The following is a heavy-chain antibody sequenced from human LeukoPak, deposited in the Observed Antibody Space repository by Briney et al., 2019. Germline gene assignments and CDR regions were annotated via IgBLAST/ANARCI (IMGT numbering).Heavy chain of an antibody. CDR3: ARDESPDYDSSGYLNY. CDR2: IKQDGSEK. CDR1: GFTFSSYW. V-gene: IGHV3-7*01. Sequence: GGSLRLSCAASGFTFSSYWMSWVRQAPGKGLEWVANIKQDGSEKYYVDSVKGQFTISRDNAKNSLYLQMNSLRAEDTAVYYCARDESPDYDSSGYLNYWGQGTLVTVSS. J-gene: IGHJ4*02. D-gene: IGHD3-22*01.